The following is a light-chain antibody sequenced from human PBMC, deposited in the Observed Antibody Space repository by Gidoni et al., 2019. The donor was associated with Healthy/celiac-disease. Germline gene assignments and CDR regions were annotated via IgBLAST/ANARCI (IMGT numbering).Light chain of an antibody. CDR3: SSYTSSSKV. CDR1: SSDVGGYND. J-gene: IGLJ3*02. Sequence: QSALTQPASVSGSPGQSITISCTGTSSDVGGYNDVSWYQQHTGNAPNLMIYSVSNRPSGVSIRFSGSKSGNTASLTISGLHAEDEADYYCSSYTSSSKVFGGGTKLTVL. CDR2: SVS. V-gene: IGLV2-14*03.